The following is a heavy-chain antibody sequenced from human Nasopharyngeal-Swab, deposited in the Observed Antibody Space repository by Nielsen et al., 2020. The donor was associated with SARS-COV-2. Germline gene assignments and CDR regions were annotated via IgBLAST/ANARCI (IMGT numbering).Heavy chain of an antibody. Sequence: GESLMISCAASGFTFSKFYMSWVRQAAGKGLEWVANIKQDGSGGYYVDSVKGRFTISRDDANNSLYLQMNSLRAGDTGVYYCARGGSSFPFDYWGPGTLVTVSS. D-gene: IGHD6-13*01. CDR1: GFTFSKFY. CDR2: IKQDGSGG. CDR3: ARGGSSFPFDY. V-gene: IGHV3-7*01. J-gene: IGHJ4*02.